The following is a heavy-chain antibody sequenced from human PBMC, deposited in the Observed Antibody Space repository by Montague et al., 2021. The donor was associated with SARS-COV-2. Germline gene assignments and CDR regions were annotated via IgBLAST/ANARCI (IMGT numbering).Heavy chain of an antibody. V-gene: IGHV4-31*03. J-gene: IGHJ5*02. CDR2: IYYSGNT. Sequence: TLSLTCTASGGSISGGGYYWSWIRQHPGKGLEWIGYIYYSGNTYYNPSLKSRVTISVDTSKNQFSLKLSSVTAADTAVYYCARAQLDFDWLSMPSSHWFDPWGQGTLVTVSS. CDR1: GGSISGGGYY. CDR3: ARAQLDFDWLSMPSSHWFDP. D-gene: IGHD3-9*01.